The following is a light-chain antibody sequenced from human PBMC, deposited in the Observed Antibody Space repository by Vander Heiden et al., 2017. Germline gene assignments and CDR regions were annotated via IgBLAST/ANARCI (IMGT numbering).Light chain of an antibody. CDR1: QSISRW. J-gene: IGKJ1*01. CDR2: KAF. V-gene: IGKV1-5*03. CDR3: QQFESYPWT. Sequence: DIQMTQSPSSLSASVGDRVTMTCRASQSISRWLAWYQQKPGQAPRLQVYKAFSLESRVSSRFSGSGAGTKFTLTSTSLQPDDIATYYCQQFESYPWTFGRGTKVEIK.